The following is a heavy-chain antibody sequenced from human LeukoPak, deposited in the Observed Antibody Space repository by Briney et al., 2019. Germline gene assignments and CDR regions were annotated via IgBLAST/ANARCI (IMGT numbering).Heavy chain of an antibody. D-gene: IGHD3-22*01. CDR1: GYTFTGYY. CDR2: INPNSGGT. CDR3: ARSNYYDSSGTGDH. Sequence: GASVKVSCKASGYTFTGYYMHWVRQAPGQGLEWMGWINPNSGGTNYAQKFQGRVTMTRDTSISTAYMELSRLRSDDTAVYYCARSNYYDSSGTGDHWGQGTLVTVSS. J-gene: IGHJ4*02. V-gene: IGHV1-2*02.